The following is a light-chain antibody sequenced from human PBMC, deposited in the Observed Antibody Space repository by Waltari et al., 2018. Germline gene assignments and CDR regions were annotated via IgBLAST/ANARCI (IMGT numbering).Light chain of an antibody. J-gene: IGKJ1*01. CDR3: QQRSDWPCT. Sequence: EIVLIQSPAPLSLSPGERATRACRASQSVRSQLAWYQQKPGQAPRLLIYDASDRATGIPGRFSGSGSGTDFTLTISSLEPEDFAVYYCQQRSDWPCTFGQGTRVEIK. V-gene: IGKV3-11*01. CDR2: DAS. CDR1: QSVRSQ.